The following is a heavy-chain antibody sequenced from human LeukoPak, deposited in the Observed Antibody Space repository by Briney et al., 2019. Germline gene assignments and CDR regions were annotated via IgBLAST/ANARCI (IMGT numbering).Heavy chain of an antibody. CDR2: IYYSGST. V-gene: IGHV4-31*03. CDR3: ARDPWRWLQLDDAFDI. D-gene: IGHD5-24*01. J-gene: IGHJ3*02. CDR1: GGSISSGGYY. Sequence: PSETLPLTCTVSGGSISSGGYYWSWIRQHPGKGLEWIGYIYYSGSTYYNPSLKSRVTISVDTSKNQFSLKLSSVTAADTAVYYCARDPWRWLQLDDAFDIWGQGTMVTVSS.